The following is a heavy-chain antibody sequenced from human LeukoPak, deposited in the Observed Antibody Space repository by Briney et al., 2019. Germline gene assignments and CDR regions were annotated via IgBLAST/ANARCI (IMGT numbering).Heavy chain of an antibody. Sequence: SETLFLTCTVSGGSISSYYWSWIRQPAGKGLEWIGRIYTSGSTNYNPSLKSRVTMSVDTSKNQFSLKLSSVTAADTAVYYCARGRNDRGYWNTEEDPAFAFDIWGQGTMVTVSS. D-gene: IGHD3-10*02. CDR1: GGSISSYY. CDR2: IYTSGST. CDR3: ARGRNDRGYWNTEEDPAFAFDI. J-gene: IGHJ3*02. V-gene: IGHV4-4*07.